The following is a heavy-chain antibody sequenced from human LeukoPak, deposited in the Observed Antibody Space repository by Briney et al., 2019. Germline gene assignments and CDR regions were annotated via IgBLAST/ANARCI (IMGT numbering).Heavy chain of an antibody. CDR1: GFTFSSYA. Sequence: GGSLRLSCAASGFTFSSYAMHWVRQAPGKGLEWVAVISYDGSNKYYADSVKGRFTISRDNSKNTLYLQMNSLRAEDTAVYYCARERHDYGELTGTNDAFDIWGQGTMVTVSS. CDR2: ISYDGSNK. D-gene: IGHD4-17*01. CDR3: ARERHDYGELTGTNDAFDI. J-gene: IGHJ3*02. V-gene: IGHV3-30*04.